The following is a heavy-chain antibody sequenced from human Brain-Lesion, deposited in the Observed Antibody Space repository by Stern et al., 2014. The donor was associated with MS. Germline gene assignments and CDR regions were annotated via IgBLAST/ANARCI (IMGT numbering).Heavy chain of an antibody. Sequence: VQLVESGPGLVKPSGTLSLTCAVSGGSISSSNWWSWVRQSPGKGLEWIGESDHSGSTISNPSLKSRVTVSVDKSKNRFSLTLRSVTAADTAVYFCARFPASRPHVFDSWGQGTLVTVSS. CDR3: ARFPASRPHVFDS. D-gene: IGHD6-13*01. CDR1: GGSISSSNW. V-gene: IGHV4-4*02. J-gene: IGHJ4*02. CDR2: SDHSGST.